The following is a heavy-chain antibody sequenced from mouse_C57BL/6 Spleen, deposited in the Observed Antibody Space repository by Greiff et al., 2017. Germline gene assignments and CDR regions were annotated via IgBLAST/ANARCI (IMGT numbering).Heavy chain of an antibody. V-gene: IGHV1-18*01. CDR3: ARAEVIYYDYEEGVLFAY. D-gene: IGHD2-4*01. J-gene: IGHJ3*01. CDR2: INPNNGGT. CDR1: GYTFTDYN. Sequence: EVQLQQSGPELVKPGASVKIPCKASGYTFTDYNMDWVKQSHGKSLEWIGDINPNNGGTIYNQKFKGKATLTVDKSSSTAYMGLRSLTSEDTAVYYCARAEVIYYDYEEGVLFAYWGQGTLVTVSA.